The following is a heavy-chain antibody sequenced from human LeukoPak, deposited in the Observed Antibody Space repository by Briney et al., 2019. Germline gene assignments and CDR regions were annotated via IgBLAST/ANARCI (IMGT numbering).Heavy chain of an antibody. CDR2: ISGSGGST. CDR3: ANFYSSGWYLRGYYYGMDV. Sequence: GGSLRLSCAASGFTFSSYAMSWVRQAPGKGLEWVSAISGSGGSTYYADSVKGRFTISRDNSKNTLYLQMNSLRAEDTAVYYCANFYSSGWYLRGYYYGMDVWGQGTTVTVSS. D-gene: IGHD6-19*01. CDR1: GFTFSSYA. V-gene: IGHV3-23*01. J-gene: IGHJ6*02.